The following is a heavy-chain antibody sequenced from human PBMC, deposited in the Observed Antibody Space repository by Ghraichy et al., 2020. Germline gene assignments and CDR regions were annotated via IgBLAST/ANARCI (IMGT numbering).Heavy chain of an antibody. Sequence: SETLSLTCAVSGGSISSGGYSWSWIRQPPGKGLEWIGYIYHSGSTYYNPSLKSRVTISVDRSKNQFSLKLSSVTAADTAVYYCARSSTPYYYGSGGWWFDPWGQGTLVTVSS. V-gene: IGHV4-30-2*01. CDR2: IYHSGST. CDR1: GGSISSGGYS. D-gene: IGHD3-10*01. CDR3: ARSSTPYYYGSGGWWFDP. J-gene: IGHJ5*02.